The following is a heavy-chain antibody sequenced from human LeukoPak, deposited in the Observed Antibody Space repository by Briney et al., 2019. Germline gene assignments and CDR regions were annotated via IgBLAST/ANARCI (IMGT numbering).Heavy chain of an antibody. CDR2: IYHSGST. J-gene: IGHJ3*02. V-gene: IGHV4-38-2*01. Sequence: SETLSLTCAVSGYSISSGYYWGWIRQHPGKGLERIGSIYHSGSTYYNPSLKSRVTISVDTSKNQFSLKLSSVTAADTAVYYCARHLGYDISMNDAFDIWGQGTMVTVSS. D-gene: IGHD3-9*01. CDR3: ARHLGYDISMNDAFDI. CDR1: GYSISSGYY.